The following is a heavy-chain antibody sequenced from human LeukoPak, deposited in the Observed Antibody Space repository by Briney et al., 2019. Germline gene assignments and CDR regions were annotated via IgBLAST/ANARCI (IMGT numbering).Heavy chain of an antibody. CDR1: GGSISSYY. V-gene: IGHV4-59*01. Sequence: SETLSLTCTVSGGSISSYYWSWIRQPPGKGLEWIGYIYYSGSTNYNPSLKSRVTISVDTSKNRFSLKLSSVTAADTAVYYCARGQIGRWLQLWGQGTLVTVSS. J-gene: IGHJ4*02. CDR2: IYYSGST. CDR3: ARGQIGRWLQL. D-gene: IGHD5-24*01.